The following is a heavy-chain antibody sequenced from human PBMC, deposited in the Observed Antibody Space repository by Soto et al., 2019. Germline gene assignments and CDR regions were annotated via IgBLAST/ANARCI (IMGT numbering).Heavy chain of an antibody. Sequence: EVQLLESGGGLVQPGGSLRLSCAASGFTFSSYAMSWVRQAPRKGLEWVSAISGSGGSTYYADSVKGRFTISRDNSKNTLYLQMNSLRAEDTAVYYCAKVSLPYSSPIPVYWGQGTLVTVSS. CDR1: GFTFSSYA. V-gene: IGHV3-23*01. CDR2: ISGSGGST. J-gene: IGHJ4*02. CDR3: AKVSLPYSSPIPVY. D-gene: IGHD6-19*01.